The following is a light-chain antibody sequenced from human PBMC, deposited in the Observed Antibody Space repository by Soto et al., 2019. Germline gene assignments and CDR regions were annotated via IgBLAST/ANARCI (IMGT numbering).Light chain of an antibody. Sequence: EIVLTQSPATLSLSPGERATLSCRASQSVSCYLAWYQQKPGQAPRLLIYDASSRATGSPARFSSSGCRTYFPLTISGLEPEDFAFYYRQQFHYRWTFGQGTKVDIK. CDR2: DAS. CDR3: QQFHYRWT. V-gene: IGKV3-11*01. CDR1: QSVSCY. J-gene: IGKJ1*01.